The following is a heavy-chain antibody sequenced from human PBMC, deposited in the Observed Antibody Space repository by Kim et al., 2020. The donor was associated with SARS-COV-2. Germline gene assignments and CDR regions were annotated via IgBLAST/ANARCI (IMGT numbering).Heavy chain of an antibody. J-gene: IGHJ4*02. CDR3: AKEPVRYYYDSSGYYYDY. V-gene: IGHV3-23*01. D-gene: IGHD3-22*01. Sequence: GGSLRLSCAASGFTFSSYAMSWVRQAPGKGLEWVSAISGSGGSTYYADSVKGRFTIPRDNSKNTLYLQMNSLRAEDTAVYYCAKEPVRYYYDSSGYYYDYWGQGTLVTVSS. CDR1: GFTFSSYA. CDR2: ISGSGGST.